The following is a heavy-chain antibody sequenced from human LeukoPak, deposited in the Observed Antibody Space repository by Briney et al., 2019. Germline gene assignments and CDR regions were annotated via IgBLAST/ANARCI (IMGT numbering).Heavy chain of an antibody. D-gene: IGHD1-26*01. J-gene: IGHJ4*02. Sequence: PGGSLRLSCAASGFTFSSYSMNWVRQAPGKGLEWVSYISSSSSTIYYADSVKGRFTISRDNAKNSLYLQMNSLRAEDTAVYYCARVVALVGAEFDYWGQGTLVTVSS. V-gene: IGHV3-48*01. CDR3: ARVVALVGAEFDY. CDR2: ISSSSSTI. CDR1: GFTFSSYS.